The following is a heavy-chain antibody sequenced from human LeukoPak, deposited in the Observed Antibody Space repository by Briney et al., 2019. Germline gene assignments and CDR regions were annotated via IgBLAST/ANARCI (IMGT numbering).Heavy chain of an antibody. Sequence: GESLKISCKGSGYSFTSYWIGWVRQMPAKGLESMGIIYPGDSDTRYSPSFQHQVSISADKSIRTAYLPWGSLKASYTAAYYSARQVDTAFDISGQGTMLTVSS. CDR3: ARQVDTAFDI. V-gene: IGHV5-51*01. J-gene: IGHJ3*02. CDR1: GYSFTSYW. D-gene: IGHD5-18*01. CDR2: IYPGDSDT.